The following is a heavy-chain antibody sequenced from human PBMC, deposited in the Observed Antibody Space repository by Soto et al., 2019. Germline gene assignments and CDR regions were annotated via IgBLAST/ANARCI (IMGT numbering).Heavy chain of an antibody. Sequence: ASVEVSCKASGFTFSNYFIHWVRQAPGQGLEWMGNIYPSGGSAHYAQKFHGRVTMTRDTSTSTIYMDLSSLRSEDKAVYYCARGGLEMANIGSFDFWGQGALVTVSS. J-gene: IGHJ4*02. V-gene: IGHV1-46*01. D-gene: IGHD3-16*01. CDR2: IYPSGGSA. CDR1: GFTFSNYF. CDR3: ARGGLEMANIGSFDF.